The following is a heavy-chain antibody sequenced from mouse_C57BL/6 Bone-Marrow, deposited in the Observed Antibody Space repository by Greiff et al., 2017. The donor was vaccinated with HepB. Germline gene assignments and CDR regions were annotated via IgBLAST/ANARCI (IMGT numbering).Heavy chain of an antibody. CDR1: GYSITSGYY. CDR2: ISYDGSN. J-gene: IGHJ2*01. V-gene: IGHV3-6*01. Sequence: VQLQQSGPGLVKPSQSLSLTCSVTGYSITSGYYWNWIRQFPGNKLEWMGYISYDGSNNYNPSLKNRISITRDTSKNQFFLKLNSVTTEDTATYYCARGIHYYFDYWGQGTTLTVSS. D-gene: IGHD1-2*01. CDR3: ARGIHYYFDY.